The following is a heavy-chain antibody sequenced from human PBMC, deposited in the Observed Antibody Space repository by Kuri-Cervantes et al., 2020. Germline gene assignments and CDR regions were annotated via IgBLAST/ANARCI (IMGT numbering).Heavy chain of an antibody. CDR3: ATPYCSSTSCPYNWSDP. CDR2: INPNSGGT. Sequence: ASVKVSCKASGYTFTGYYMHWVRQAPGQGLEWMGWINPNSGGTNYAQKFQGRVTMTRDTSISTAYMELSRLRSDDTAVYYCATPYCSSTSCPYNWSDPRGQGTLVTVSS. J-gene: IGHJ5*02. CDR1: GYTFTGYY. D-gene: IGHD2-2*01. V-gene: IGHV1-2*02.